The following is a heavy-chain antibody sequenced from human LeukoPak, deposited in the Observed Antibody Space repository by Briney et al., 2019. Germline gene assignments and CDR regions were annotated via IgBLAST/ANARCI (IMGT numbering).Heavy chain of an antibody. Sequence: ASVKVSCKASGYTFTSYAMHWVRQAPGRRLEWMGWINAGNGNTKYSQKFQGRVTITRDTSASTAYMELSSLRSEDTAVYYCASPNYYDSSGYYYEVDYYYGMDVWGQGTTVTVSS. J-gene: IGHJ6*02. CDR3: ASPNYYDSSGYYYEVDYYYGMDV. V-gene: IGHV1-3*01. CDR2: INAGNGNT. D-gene: IGHD3-22*01. CDR1: GYTFTSYA.